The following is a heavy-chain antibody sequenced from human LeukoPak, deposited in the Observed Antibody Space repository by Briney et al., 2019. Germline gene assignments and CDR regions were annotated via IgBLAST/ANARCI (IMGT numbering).Heavy chain of an antibody. CDR1: GYTFTSYG. J-gene: IGHJ4*02. V-gene: IGHV1-18*01. D-gene: IGHD3-10*01. CDR2: ISAYNGNT. CDR3: ARDRLSYGSGSYLGYSDY. Sequence: ASVKVSCKASGYTFTSYGISWVRQAPGQGLEWMGWISAYNGNTNYAQKLQGRVTMTTDTSTSTAYMELRSLRSDDTAVYYCARDRLSYGSGSYLGYSDYWGQGTLVTVSS.